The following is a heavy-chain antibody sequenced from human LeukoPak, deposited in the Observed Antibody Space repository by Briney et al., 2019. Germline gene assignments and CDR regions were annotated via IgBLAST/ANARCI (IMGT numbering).Heavy chain of an antibody. CDR3: ARDRRGGSSLAY. CDR2: IYYTGST. J-gene: IGHJ4*02. D-gene: IGHD6-13*01. CDR1: GGSISRDY. Sequence: SETLSLTCTGSGGSISRDYWRWIRQPPGKELEWIEYIYYTGSTNYNPSLKSRVTISVDTSKNQFSLKLSSVTAADTAVYYCARDRRGGSSLAYWGQWTLVTVSS. V-gene: IGHV4-59*01.